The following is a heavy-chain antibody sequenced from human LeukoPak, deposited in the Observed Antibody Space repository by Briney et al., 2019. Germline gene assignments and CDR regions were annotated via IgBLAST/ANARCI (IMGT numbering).Heavy chain of an antibody. D-gene: IGHD3-22*01. Sequence: SETLSLTCTVSGGSIRSSYYYWGWIRQPPGKGLEWIGSIYDSGSTYYNPSLKSRVTISVDTSKNQFSLKLNSVTAADTAVYYCARVPFRSYYDSSGYCFDYWGQGTLVTVSS. V-gene: IGHV4-39*01. CDR2: IYDSGST. J-gene: IGHJ4*02. CDR1: GGSIRSSYYY. CDR3: ARVPFRSYYDSSGYCFDY.